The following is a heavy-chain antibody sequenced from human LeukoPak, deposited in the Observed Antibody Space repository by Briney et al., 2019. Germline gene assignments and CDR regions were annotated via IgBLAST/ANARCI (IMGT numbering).Heavy chain of an antibody. D-gene: IGHD4-11*01. CDR2: ISHSGST. CDR3: ARGNTVMASSDY. J-gene: IGHJ4*02. Sequence: PSETLSLTCTVSGYSISSAYYGGWLRPPPGKGLEWVATISHSGSTYYNPSLKSRVTISADTSQNQHSLKLSSVTAADTAVYYCARGNTVMASSDYGGQGTPVTVSS. V-gene: IGHV4-38-2*02. CDR1: GYSISSAYY.